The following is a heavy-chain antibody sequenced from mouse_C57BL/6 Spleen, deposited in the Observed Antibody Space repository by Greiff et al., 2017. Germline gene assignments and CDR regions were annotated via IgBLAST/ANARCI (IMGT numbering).Heavy chain of an antibody. CDR1: GYTFTSYT. Sequence: QLKQSGAELARPGASAKMSCKAPGYTFTSYTMHWVKQRPGQGLEWIGYINHSSGYTKYNQKFKDKPTLTADKSSSTAYMQLSSLTSEDAAVYYCARWEYGSSPFDYWGQGTTLTVSS. V-gene: IGHV1-4*01. CDR3: ARWEYGSSPFDY. CDR2: INHSSGYT. J-gene: IGHJ2*01. D-gene: IGHD1-1*01.